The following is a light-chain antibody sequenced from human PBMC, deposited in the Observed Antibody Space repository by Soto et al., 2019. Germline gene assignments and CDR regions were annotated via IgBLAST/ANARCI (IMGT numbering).Light chain of an antibody. CDR2: LNSDGSH. CDR3: QTWGTGIGV. J-gene: IGLJ3*02. Sequence: QLVLTQSPSASASLGASVKLTGTLSSGHSSYAIAWHQQQPEKGPRYLMKLNSDGSHSKGDWITDRFSGSSSGAERYLTISSLKSEDEADSYCQTWGTGIGVFGGGTTRPVL. CDR1: SGHSSYA. V-gene: IGLV4-69*01.